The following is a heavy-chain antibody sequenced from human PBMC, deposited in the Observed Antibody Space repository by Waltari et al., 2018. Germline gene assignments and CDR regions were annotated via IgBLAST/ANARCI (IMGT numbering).Heavy chain of an antibody. V-gene: IGHV3-64*07. J-gene: IGHJ2*01. CDR1: GFTFSSYA. Sequence: EVQLVESGGGLVQPGGSLRLSCVASGFTFSSYAMHWVRQAPGKGLEYVSAISSNGGSTYYADSVKGRFTISRDNSKNTLYLQMGSLRAEDMAVYYCARAASGSYGGWYFDLWGRGTLVTVSS. CDR2: ISSNGGST. CDR3: ARAASGSYGGWYFDL. D-gene: IGHD1-26*01.